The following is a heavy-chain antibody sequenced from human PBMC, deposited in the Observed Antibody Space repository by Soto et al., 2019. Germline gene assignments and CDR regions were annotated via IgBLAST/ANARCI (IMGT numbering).Heavy chain of an antibody. CDR2: ISAYNGNT. D-gene: IGHD4-17*01. J-gene: IGHJ6*02. Sequence: QVQLVQSGAEVKKPGASVKVSCKASGYTFTSYGISWVRQAPGQGLEWMGWISAYNGNTNYAQKLQGRVTMTTDTSTSTTYMELRSLRFDDTAVYYCARDGRNDYGSYYYYYYGMDVWGQGTTVTVSS. CDR1: GYTFTSYG. CDR3: ARDGRNDYGSYYYYYYGMDV. V-gene: IGHV1-18*01.